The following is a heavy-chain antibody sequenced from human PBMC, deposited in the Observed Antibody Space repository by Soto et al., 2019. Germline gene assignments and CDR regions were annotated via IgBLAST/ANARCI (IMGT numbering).Heavy chain of an antibody. CDR3: ASRTVVVVATSYYHGMDV. CDR2: ITGSASTI. D-gene: IGHD2-15*01. Sequence: EVMLVESGGGLVQPGGSLRLSCAASGFSFSSSEMNWVRQAPGKGLEWVSYITGSASTIYYADSVKGRFTISRDNAKNSLNLQMTSLRAEDTAVYYCASRTVVVVATSYYHGMDVWGQGTTVTVSS. J-gene: IGHJ6*02. V-gene: IGHV3-48*03. CDR1: GFSFSSSE.